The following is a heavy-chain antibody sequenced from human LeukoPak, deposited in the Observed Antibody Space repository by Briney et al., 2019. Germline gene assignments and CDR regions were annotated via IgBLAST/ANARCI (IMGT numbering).Heavy chain of an antibody. J-gene: IGHJ1*01. CDR2: INWNGDNT. CDR1: GFTFDDFG. Sequence: PGGSLRLSCAASGFTFDDFGMGWVRQVPGKGLEWVSGINWNGDNTGYADSARGRFTISRDNAKNSLYLQMNSLRAEDTAVYYCARDWANRGIQHWGQGTLVTVSS. CDR3: ARDWANRGIQH. D-gene: IGHD3-10*01. V-gene: IGHV3-20*04.